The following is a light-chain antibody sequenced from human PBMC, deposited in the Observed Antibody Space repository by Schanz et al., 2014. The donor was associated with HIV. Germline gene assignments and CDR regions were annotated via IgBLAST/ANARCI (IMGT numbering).Light chain of an antibody. Sequence: DIVMTQSPDSLAVSLGERATINCKSSQSVLYSSNNNNYLAWYQQKPGPPPKLLIYWASTRESGVPDRFSGSGSGTDFTLRISRVEPEDVGVYYCMQSIYLPHTFGGGTKVEIK. CDR2: WAS. CDR3: MQSIYLPHT. CDR1: QSVLYSSNNNNY. J-gene: IGKJ4*01. V-gene: IGKV4-1*01.